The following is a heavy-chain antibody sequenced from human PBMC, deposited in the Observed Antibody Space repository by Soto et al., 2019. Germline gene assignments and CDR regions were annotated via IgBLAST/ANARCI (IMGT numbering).Heavy chain of an antibody. CDR1: GDTFTSYY. CDR2: INPHGGST. CDR3: ARSSGGNFGIIIEGSNWFDP. Sequence: ASVKVSCKAPGDTFTSYYLNWVRQAPGQGLEWMGVINPHGGSTKYAQKFQGRITMTRDTSRSTVYMELSSLRSDDTAIYYCARSSGGNFGIIIEGSNWFDPCGQGTLVTVS. D-gene: IGHD3-3*01. V-gene: IGHV1-46*01. J-gene: IGHJ5*02.